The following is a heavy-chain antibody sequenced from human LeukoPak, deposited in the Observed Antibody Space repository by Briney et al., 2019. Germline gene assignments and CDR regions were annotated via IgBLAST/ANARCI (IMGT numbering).Heavy chain of an antibody. CDR1: GFTFSSYG. CDR3: LHDTFDI. V-gene: IGHV3-30*03. J-gene: IGHJ3*02. Sequence: GGSLRLSCAASGFTFSSYGMHWVRQAPGKGLEWVAVISYDGSNKYYADSVKGRFTISRDNSKNTLYLQMNSLRAEDTALYYCLHDTFDIWGQGTMATVSS. CDR2: ISYDGSNK.